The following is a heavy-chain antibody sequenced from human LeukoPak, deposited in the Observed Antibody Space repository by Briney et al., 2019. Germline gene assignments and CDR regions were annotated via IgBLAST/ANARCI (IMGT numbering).Heavy chain of an antibody. CDR2: IIPIFGTA. CDR3: AREGGLVLRYFDWSDRPHAFDI. CDR1: GGTFSSYA. V-gene: IGHV1-69*13. J-gene: IGHJ3*02. Sequence: SVKVSCKASGGTFSSYAISWVRQAPGQGLEWMGGIIPIFGTANYAQKFQGRVTITADESTSTAYMELSSLRSEDTAVYYCAREGGLVLRYFDWSDRPHAFDIWGQGTMVTVSS. D-gene: IGHD3-9*01.